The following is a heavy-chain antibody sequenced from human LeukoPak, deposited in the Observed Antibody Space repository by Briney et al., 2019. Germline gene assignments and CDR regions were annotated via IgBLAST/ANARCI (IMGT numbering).Heavy chain of an antibody. V-gene: IGHV4-39*01. D-gene: IGHD3-16*01. CDR1: GGSISSSSYY. Sequence: SETLSLTCTVSGGSISSSSYYWGWIRQPPGRGPEWIGIIYYSGSTYSNPSLKSRVTISVDTSKNQFSLKLTSVTAADTAVYYCARAEDRRLSDAFDIWGQGTMVTVSS. CDR2: IYYSGST. J-gene: IGHJ3*02. CDR3: ARAEDRRLSDAFDI.